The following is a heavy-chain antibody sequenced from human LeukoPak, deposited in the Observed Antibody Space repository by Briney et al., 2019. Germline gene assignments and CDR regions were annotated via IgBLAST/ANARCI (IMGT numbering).Heavy chain of an antibody. D-gene: IGHD3-10*01. J-gene: IGHJ4*02. Sequence: GGSLRLSCAASGFTFDDYAMHWVRQGPGKSLEWVSLISGDASSTKYADSVKGRFTISRDNSKNSLFLQMNSLRTEDAALYFCAKSLRSASYSSGADNWGQGTLVTVSS. CDR3: AKSLRSASYSSGADN. CDR2: ISGDASST. CDR1: GFTFDDYA. V-gene: IGHV3-43*02.